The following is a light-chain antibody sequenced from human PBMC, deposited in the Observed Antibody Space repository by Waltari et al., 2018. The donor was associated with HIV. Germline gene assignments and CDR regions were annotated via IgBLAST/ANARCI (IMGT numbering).Light chain of an antibody. CDR2: DVT. CDR3: CSYAGSNTVV. J-gene: IGLJ2*01. V-gene: IGLV2-8*01. Sequence: QSALTQPPSASGSPGQSVTISCTGTIGDVGAFNYVYWYQKHPDPAPRLIIDDVTMRPSGVPDRFSGSRSGNAASLTVSGLQADDEAYYYCCSYAGSNTVVFGGGTKLTVL. CDR1: IGDVGAFNY.